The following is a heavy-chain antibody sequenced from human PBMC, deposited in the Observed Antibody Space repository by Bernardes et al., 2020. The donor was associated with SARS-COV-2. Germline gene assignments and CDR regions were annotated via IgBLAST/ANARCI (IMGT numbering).Heavy chain of an antibody. J-gene: IGHJ4*02. V-gene: IGHV3-74*01. CDR1: GFTFSNYW. CDR2: INSNGDGT. D-gene: IGHD2-15*01. CDR3: LRGACNYGGCHSTINY. Sequence: GGSLRLSCEASGFTFSNYWIHWVRQAPGKGLVWVSRINSNGDGTDYADFVTGRFTISRDNARNTVYLQMNSLRADDTAVYYCLRGACNYGGCHSTINYWGQGTLVSVSS.